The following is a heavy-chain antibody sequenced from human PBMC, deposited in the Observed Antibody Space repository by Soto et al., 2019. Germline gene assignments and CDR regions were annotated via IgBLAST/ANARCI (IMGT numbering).Heavy chain of an antibody. Sequence: GGSLRLSCAASGFTCSSYWMHWVRQAPGKGLVWVSRINSDGSSTTYADSVKGRFTISRDNAKNTLYLQMNSLRAEDTAVYYCARVADSGYDYRYYYYYMDVWGKGTTVTVSS. CDR1: GFTCSSYW. CDR2: INSDGSST. D-gene: IGHD5-12*01. V-gene: IGHV3-74*01. CDR3: ARVADSGYDYRYYYYYMDV. J-gene: IGHJ6*03.